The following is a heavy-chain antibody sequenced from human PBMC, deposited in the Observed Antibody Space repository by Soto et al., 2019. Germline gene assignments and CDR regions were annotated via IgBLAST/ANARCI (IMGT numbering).Heavy chain of an antibody. D-gene: IGHD5-18*01. CDR2: ISKSSSVI. CDR1: GSTFRSSE. Sequence: GGSLRLSCAASGSTFRSSEMHWVRQAPGKGLEWVSYISKSSSVIYYADSVKGRFTISRDNAKNLLYLQMNSLRAEDTAVYYCARDGRYSYGPAAFDYWGQGTLVTVSS. V-gene: IGHV3-48*03. CDR3: ARDGRYSYGPAAFDY. J-gene: IGHJ4*02.